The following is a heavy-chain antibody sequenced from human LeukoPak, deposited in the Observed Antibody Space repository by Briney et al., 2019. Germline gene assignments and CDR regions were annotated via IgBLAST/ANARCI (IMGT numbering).Heavy chain of an antibody. CDR2: IYHSGST. V-gene: IGHV4-30-2*01. CDR3: ASTVSPTEYFQH. Sequence: PSETLSLTCAVSGGSISSGGYSWSWIRQPPGKGLEWIGYIYHSGSTYYNPSLKSRVTISVDTSKNQFSLKLSSVTAADTAVYYCASTVSPTEYFQHWGQGTLVTVSS. J-gene: IGHJ1*01. CDR1: GGSISSGGYS.